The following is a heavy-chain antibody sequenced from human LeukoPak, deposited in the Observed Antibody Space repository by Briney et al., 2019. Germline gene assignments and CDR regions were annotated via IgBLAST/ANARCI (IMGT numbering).Heavy chain of an antibody. CDR2: ISSSSSYI. D-gene: IGHD4-17*01. Sequence: PGGSLRLSCAASGFTFSSYSMNWVRQAPGKGLEWVSSISSSSSYIYYADSVKGRFTISRDNAKNSLYLQMNSLRAEDTAVYYCGRRGIGDYAPKFDPWGQGTLVTVSS. CDR3: GRRGIGDYAPKFDP. V-gene: IGHV3-21*01. J-gene: IGHJ5*02. CDR1: GFTFSSYS.